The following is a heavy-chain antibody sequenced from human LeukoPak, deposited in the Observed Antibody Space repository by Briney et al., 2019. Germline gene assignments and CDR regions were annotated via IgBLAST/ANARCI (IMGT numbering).Heavy chain of an antibody. J-gene: IGHJ6*03. D-gene: IGHD3/OR15-3a*01. Sequence: GASVKVSCKASGYTFTGYYMHWVRQAPGQGLEWMGWINPNSGGTNYAQKFQGRVTMTRDTSISTVYMELSRLRSDDTAVYYCARVGTGSLVNYYMDVWGKGTTVTISS. V-gene: IGHV1-2*02. CDR1: GYTFTGYY. CDR3: ARVGTGSLVNYYMDV. CDR2: INPNSGGT.